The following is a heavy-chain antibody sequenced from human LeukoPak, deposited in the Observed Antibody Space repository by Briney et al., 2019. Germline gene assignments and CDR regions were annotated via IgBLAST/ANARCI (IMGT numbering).Heavy chain of an antibody. Sequence: GRSLRLSCAASGFTFSSYGMHWVRQAPGKGLEWVAFIRYDGSNKYYADSVKGRFTISRDNAKNSLYLQMNSLRAEDTALYYCARVVRRDGYNYQRYFDYWGQGTLVTVSS. D-gene: IGHD5-24*01. J-gene: IGHJ4*02. CDR2: IRYDGSNK. CDR1: GFTFSSYG. V-gene: IGHV3-33*01. CDR3: ARVVRRDGYNYQRYFDY.